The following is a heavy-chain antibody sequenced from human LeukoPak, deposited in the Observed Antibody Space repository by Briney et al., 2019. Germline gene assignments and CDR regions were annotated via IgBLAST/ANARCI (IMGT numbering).Heavy chain of an antibody. CDR1: GFTFSDYY. Sequence: GGSLRLSCAASGFTFSDYYMSWIRQAPGKGLEWVSYISSSSSYTNDADSVKGRFTISRDNAKNALYLQMNSLRAEDRAVYYCASGGGYYSFDYWGQGTLVTVSS. CDR3: ASGGGYYSFDY. D-gene: IGHD3-3*01. J-gene: IGHJ4*02. V-gene: IGHV3-11*03. CDR2: ISSSSSYT.